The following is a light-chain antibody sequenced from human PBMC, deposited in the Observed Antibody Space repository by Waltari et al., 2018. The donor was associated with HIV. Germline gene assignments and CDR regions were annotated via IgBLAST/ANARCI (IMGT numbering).Light chain of an antibody. CDR2: RNN. CDR1: SSNLGSNY. CDR3: AAWDDSPYV. Sequence: QSVLTQSPSASGTPGQRVTISCSGSSSNLGSNYVYWYQQLPEKGPKLLIYRNNQRPSGVPDRFSGSKSGTSASLAINGLRSEDEADYYCAAWDDSPYVFGTGTKVTVL. J-gene: IGLJ1*01. V-gene: IGLV1-47*01.